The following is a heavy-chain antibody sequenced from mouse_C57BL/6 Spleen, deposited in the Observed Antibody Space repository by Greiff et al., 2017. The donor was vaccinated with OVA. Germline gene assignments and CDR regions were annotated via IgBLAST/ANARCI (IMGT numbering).Heavy chain of an antibody. CDR1: GYTFTDYY. Sequence: EVQLQQSGPELVKPGASVKISCKASGYTFTDYYMNWVKQSHGKSLEWIGDINPNNGGTSYNQKFKGKATLTVDKSSSTAYMELRSLTSEDSAVYYCARSSDYYGRRYAMDYWGQGTSVTVSS. D-gene: IGHD1-1*01. J-gene: IGHJ4*01. CDR2: INPNNGGT. CDR3: ARSSDYYGRRYAMDY. V-gene: IGHV1-26*01.